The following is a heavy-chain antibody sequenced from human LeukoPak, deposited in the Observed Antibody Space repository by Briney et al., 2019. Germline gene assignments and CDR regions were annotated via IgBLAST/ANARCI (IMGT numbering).Heavy chain of an antibody. CDR3: AREIRRCSSTSCPQGPGSGSYYIHY. V-gene: IGHV4-61*02. CDR1: GGSISSGSYY. D-gene: IGHD3-10*01. CDR2: IYTSGST. Sequence: PSETLSLTCTVSGGSISSGSYYWSWIRQPAGKGLEWIGRIYTSGSTNYNPSLKSRVTISVDTSKNQFSLKLSSVTAADTAVYYCAREIRRCSSTSCPQGPGSGSYYIHYWGQGTLVTVSS. J-gene: IGHJ4*02.